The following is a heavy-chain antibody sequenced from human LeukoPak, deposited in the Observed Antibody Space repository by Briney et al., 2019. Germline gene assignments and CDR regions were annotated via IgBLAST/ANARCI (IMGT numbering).Heavy chain of an antibody. CDR2: INPNSGGT. J-gene: IGHJ4*02. CDR3: ARVRYYYDTKGDFDY. CDR1: GYTFTDYY. D-gene: IGHD3-22*01. V-gene: IGHV1-2*02. Sequence: ASVKVSCKASGYTFTDYYIHWVRQAPGHGLEWMGWINPNSGGTNYAQKFQGRVTMTRDTSISTAYMELSRLRSDDTAVYYCARVRYYYDTKGDFDYWGQGTLVTVSS.